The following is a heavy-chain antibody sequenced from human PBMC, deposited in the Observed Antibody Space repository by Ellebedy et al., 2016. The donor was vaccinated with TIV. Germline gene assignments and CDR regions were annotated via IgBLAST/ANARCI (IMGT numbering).Heavy chain of an antibody. Sequence: ASVKVSCKVSGYTLTELSMHWVRQAPGQGLEWMGWISAYNGNTNYAQKLQGRVTMTTDTSTSTAYMELRSLRSDDTAVYYCARDRGSSSWPYYFDYWGQGTLVTVSP. J-gene: IGHJ4*02. D-gene: IGHD6-13*01. CDR2: ISAYNGNT. CDR1: GYTLTELS. CDR3: ARDRGSSSWPYYFDY. V-gene: IGHV1-18*01.